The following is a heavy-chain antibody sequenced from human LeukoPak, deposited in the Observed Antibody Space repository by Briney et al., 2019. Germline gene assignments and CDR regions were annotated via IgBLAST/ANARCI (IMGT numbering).Heavy chain of an antibody. CDR3: ARLSAYCGGGCYPAFDI. CDR1: GFTFSSYS. Sequence: NPGGSLRLSCAASGFTFSSYSMNWVRQAPGKGLEWVSSISSSSSYIYYADSVKGRFTISRDNAKNSLYLQMNSLRAEDTAVYYCARLSAYCGGGCYPAFDIWGQGTMVTVSS. V-gene: IGHV3-21*01. CDR2: ISSSSSYI. J-gene: IGHJ3*02. D-gene: IGHD2-21*02.